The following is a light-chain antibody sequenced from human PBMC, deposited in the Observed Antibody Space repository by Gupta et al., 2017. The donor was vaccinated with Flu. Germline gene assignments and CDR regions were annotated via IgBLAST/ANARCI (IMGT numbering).Light chain of an antibody. CDR2: EVS. Sequence: TLSCTGTSSDVGGFNHVSWYNQHPAKAAHLLLLEVSYRHSGVSDRVSCSKSGNTATLTISVLLAEDDGDYYCSSFTVTTTTGWVFGGGTKVTVL. CDR1: SSDVGGFNH. V-gene: IGLV2-14*01. CDR3: SSFTVTTTTGWV. J-gene: IGLJ3*02.